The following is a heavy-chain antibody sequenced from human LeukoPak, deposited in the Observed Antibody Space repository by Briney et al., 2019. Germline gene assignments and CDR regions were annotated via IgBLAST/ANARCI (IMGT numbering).Heavy chain of an antibody. CDR3: ARWGFLDH. CDR1: GYRFTSYW. Sequence: GESLKISFKGSGYRFTSYWIAWVRQMPGKGLEWMGIIYPDDSDTRYSPSFQGQVTISADKSINTAYLQWSSLKASDTAMYDCARWGFLDHWGQGTLVTVSS. D-gene: IGHD3-16*01. CDR2: IYPDDSDT. V-gene: IGHV5-51*01. J-gene: IGHJ4*02.